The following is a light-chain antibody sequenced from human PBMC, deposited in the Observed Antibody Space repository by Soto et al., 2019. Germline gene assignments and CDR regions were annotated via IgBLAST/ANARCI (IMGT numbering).Light chain of an antibody. CDR3: QQYYITPLT. J-gene: IGKJ4*01. V-gene: IGKV4-1*01. CDR1: QSVFYSSNNNNY. Sequence: DIVMTQSPDSLAVSLGERATINCKSSQSVFYSSNNNNYLAWYQQKPGQPPKLLIYWASTRESGVPDRFSGSGSGTDFTLTISSLQAEDVAVYYCQQYYITPLTFGGGTKVEIK. CDR2: WAS.